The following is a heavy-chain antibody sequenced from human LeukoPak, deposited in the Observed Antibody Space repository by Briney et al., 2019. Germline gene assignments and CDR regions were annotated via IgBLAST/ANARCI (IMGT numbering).Heavy chain of an antibody. CDR2: INTDGSST. D-gene: IGHD1-1*01. J-gene: IGHJ4*02. V-gene: IGHV3-74*01. Sequence: PGGSLRLSCAASGFTFNDYWMHWVRQAPGQGLLWVSRINTDGSSTDYADSVQGRFTISRDNAKNTLYLQMDSLRAEDSAVYYCARRTVTGTYDYWGQGTLVTAS. CDR3: ARRTVTGTYDY. CDR1: GFTFNDYW.